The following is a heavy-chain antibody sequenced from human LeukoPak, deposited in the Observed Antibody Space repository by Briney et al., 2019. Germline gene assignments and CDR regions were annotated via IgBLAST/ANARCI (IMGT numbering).Heavy chain of an antibody. Sequence: SDTLSLTCTVSRGSISGAYWTWIRQSPGGGLEWIGYIHDSGRTDYTPSLGSRITISMDTSKSQFSLRLRSVTAADTAVYYCARAQWLPIDCYNEWGPGTVVTVSS. CDR3: ARAQWLPIDCYNE. D-gene: IGHD6-19*01. CDR2: IHDSGRT. CDR1: RGSISGAY. V-gene: IGHV4-59*07. J-gene: IGHJ3*01.